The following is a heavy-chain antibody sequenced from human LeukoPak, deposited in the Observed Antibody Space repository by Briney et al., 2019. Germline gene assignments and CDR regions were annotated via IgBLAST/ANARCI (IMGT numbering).Heavy chain of an antibody. CDR3: ARGRYCSAVICSGGDAFDI. D-gene: IGHD2-15*01. CDR2: INHSGST. V-gene: IGHV4-34*01. J-gene: IGHJ3*02. Sequence: SETLSLTSAVHGGSFSGYYWSWIRQPPGKGLEWIGEINHSGSTNYNPSLKSRVTISVDTSKNQFSLKLSSVTAAYTAVYYCARGRYCSAVICSGGDAFDIWGQGTMVSVSS. CDR1: GGSFSGYY.